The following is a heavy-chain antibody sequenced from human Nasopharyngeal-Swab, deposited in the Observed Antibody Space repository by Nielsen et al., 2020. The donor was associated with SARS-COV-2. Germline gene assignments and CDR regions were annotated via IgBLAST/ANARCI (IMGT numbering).Heavy chain of an antibody. CDR2: IYHSGST. J-gene: IGHJ4*02. CDR3: ARVGYSGYDYPLYFDY. V-gene: IGHV4-4*02. Sequence: SETLSLTCAVSGGSISSSNWWSWVRQPPGKGLEWIGEIYHSGSTNYNPSLKSRVTISVDKSKNQFSLKLSSVTAADTAVYHCARVGYSGYDYPLYFDYWGQGTLVTVSS. D-gene: IGHD5-12*01. CDR1: GGSISSSNW.